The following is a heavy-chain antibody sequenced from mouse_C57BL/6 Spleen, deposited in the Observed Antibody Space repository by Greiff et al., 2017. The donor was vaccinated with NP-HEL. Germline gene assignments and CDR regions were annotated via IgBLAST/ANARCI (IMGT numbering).Heavy chain of an antibody. V-gene: IGHV1-69*01. CDR3: ARRGIYYYFDY. CDR2: IDPSDSYT. J-gene: IGHJ2*01. D-gene: IGHD1-1*01. Sequence: VQLQQPGAELVMPGASVKLSCKASGYTFTSYWMHWVKQRPGQGLEWIGEIDPSDSYTNYNQKFKGKSTLTVDKSSSTAYMQLSSLTSEDSAVYYCARRGIYYYFDYWGQGTTLTVSS. CDR1: GYTFTSYW.